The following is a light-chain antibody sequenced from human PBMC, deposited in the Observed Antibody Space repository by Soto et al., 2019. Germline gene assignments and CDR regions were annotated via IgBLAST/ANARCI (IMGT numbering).Light chain of an antibody. J-gene: IGKJ1*01. V-gene: IGKV1-5*01. CDR2: DAS. Sequence: DIQMTQSPSTLSASVGDRVTITCRASQSLSTRLAWYQQKPGKAPKLLIYDASSLESGVPSRFSGSGSGTEFTLTISSLQPGDVATYYCQQYNSYWTYGQGTKVDIK. CDR3: QQYNSYWT. CDR1: QSLSTR.